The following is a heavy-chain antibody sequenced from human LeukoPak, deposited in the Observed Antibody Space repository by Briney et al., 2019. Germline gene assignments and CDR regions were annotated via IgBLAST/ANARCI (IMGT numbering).Heavy chain of an antibody. V-gene: IGHV4-59*01. J-gene: IGHJ4*02. CDR3: ARELPSGRIDY. D-gene: IGHD5-12*01. Sequence: SETLSLTCTVSGCSIITYYWSWIRQPPGKGLEWIGYISYSGTTDYNPSLKSRVTISVDTSKNQFSLKLSSVTAADTAVYYCARELPSGRIDYWGQGTLVTVSS. CDR2: ISYSGTT. CDR1: GCSIITYY.